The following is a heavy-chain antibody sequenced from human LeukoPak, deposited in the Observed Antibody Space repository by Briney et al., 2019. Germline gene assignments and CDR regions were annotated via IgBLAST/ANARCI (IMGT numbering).Heavy chain of an antibody. D-gene: IGHD2-2*01. CDR1: GFTFSSYW. CDR2: IKQDGSEK. J-gene: IGHJ4*02. CDR3: ASRYCSSTSCSPVIDY. Sequence: GGSLRLSCAASGFTFSSYWMSWVRQAPGKGLERVANIKQDGSEKYYVDSVKDRFTISRDNAKNSLYLQMNSLRAEDTAVYYCASRYCSSTSCSPVIDYWGQGTLVTVSS. V-gene: IGHV3-7*01.